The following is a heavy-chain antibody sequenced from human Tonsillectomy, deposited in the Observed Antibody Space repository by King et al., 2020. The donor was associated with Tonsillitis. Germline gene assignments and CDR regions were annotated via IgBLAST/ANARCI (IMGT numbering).Heavy chain of an antibody. D-gene: IGHD5-12*01. CDR1: GFTFSSYG. Sequence: VQLVESGGGVVQPGRSLRLSCAASGFTFSSYGVHWVRQAPGKGLEWVAVVSYDGSNKYYADSVKGRFTISRDNSKNTLYLQTNSLRAEDTAVYYCAKGYSGYDYAFDIWGQGTMVTVSS. CDR2: VSYDGSNK. J-gene: IGHJ3*02. V-gene: IGHV3-30*18. CDR3: AKGYSGYDYAFDI.